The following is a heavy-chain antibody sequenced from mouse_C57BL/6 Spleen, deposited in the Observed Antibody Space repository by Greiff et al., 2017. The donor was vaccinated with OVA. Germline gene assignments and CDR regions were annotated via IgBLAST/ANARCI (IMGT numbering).Heavy chain of an antibody. CDR1: GFSLTSYA. D-gene: IGHD2-4*01. Sequence: QVQLKESGPGLVAPSQSLSITCTVSGFSLTSYAISWVRQPPGKGLEWLGVIWPGGGTNYNSALKSRLSISKDNSKSQVFLKMNSLQTDDTARYYCARGGDYDGDYFDYWGQGTTLTVSS. J-gene: IGHJ2*01. CDR2: IWPGGGT. V-gene: IGHV2-9-1*01. CDR3: ARGGDYDGDYFDY.